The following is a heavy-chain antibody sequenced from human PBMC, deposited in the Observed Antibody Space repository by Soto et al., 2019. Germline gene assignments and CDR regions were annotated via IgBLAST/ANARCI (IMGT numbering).Heavy chain of an antibody. J-gene: IGHJ5*02. Sequence: SETLSLTCSVSRAFINSGGFYYSWIRQPPGKGLEWLGYIFHSGSTLYNPSLRGRLTLSADTSRNQLSLYLTSVTAADTAVYYCVRGGIAGHWFDPWGQGILVTVSA. CDR2: IFHSGST. CDR3: VRGGIAGHWFDP. CDR1: RAFINSGGFY. D-gene: IGHD2-15*01. V-gene: IGHV4-31*03.